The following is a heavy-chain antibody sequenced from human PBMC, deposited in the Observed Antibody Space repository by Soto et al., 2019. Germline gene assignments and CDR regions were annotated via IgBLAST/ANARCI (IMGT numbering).Heavy chain of an antibody. J-gene: IGHJ4*02. D-gene: IGHD6-19*01. CDR3: ATYPGHSNGWYAYYFDY. CDR2: ISASGGST. Sequence: EVQVLESGGGLVQPGGSLRLSCAVSGLTFSSYGMSWVRQAPGKGLEWVSTISASGGSTYYVDSVKGRFTISRDNSKNTLSVQMNSLRADDTAIYYCATYPGHSNGWYAYYFDYWGPGTLVTVSS. CDR1: GLTFSSYG. V-gene: IGHV3-23*01.